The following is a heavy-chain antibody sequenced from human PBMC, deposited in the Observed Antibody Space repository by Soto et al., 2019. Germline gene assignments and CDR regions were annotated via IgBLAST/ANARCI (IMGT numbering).Heavy chain of an antibody. J-gene: IGHJ6*03. Sequence: EVRLVESGGGLVQPGGSLKLSCAASGFTFSDSAMHWVRQASGKGLEWVGRIRSKPNTDATAYAASVKGRFTISRDDSKNTAYLQMNSLKTEDTAVYYCTRHVDCSGGSCYSGYYYYMDVWGKGTTVTVSS. CDR3: TRHVDCSGGSCYSGYYYYMDV. D-gene: IGHD2-15*01. V-gene: IGHV3-73*01. CDR1: GFTFSDSA. CDR2: IRSKPNTDAT.